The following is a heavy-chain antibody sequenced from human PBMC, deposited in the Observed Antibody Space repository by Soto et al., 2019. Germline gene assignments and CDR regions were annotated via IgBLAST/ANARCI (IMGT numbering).Heavy chain of an antibody. Sequence: QVQFVQSGAEVKKPGASVRLFCKPSGYTLTNYAIQWVRQAAGQGLEWLGWIDPASGYAEYSQRLRGRVTLSRDNSESTFYMDLTSLTSEDTAVYFCTRDLNGGNPFDYWGQGTLVTVS. CDR2: IDPASGYA. CDR1: GYTLTNYA. J-gene: IGHJ4*02. V-gene: IGHV1-3*01. D-gene: IGHD2-8*01. CDR3: TRDLNGGNPFDY.